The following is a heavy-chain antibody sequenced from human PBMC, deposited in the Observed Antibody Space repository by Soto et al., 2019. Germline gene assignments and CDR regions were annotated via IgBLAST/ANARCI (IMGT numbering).Heavy chain of an antibody. CDR1: GGTFSCYA. D-gene: IGHD4-17*01. CDR3: ARELATVVTGWFDP. J-gene: IGHJ5*02. Sequence: SVKVSCKASGGTFSCYASSWVRQAPGQGLEWMGGIIPIFGTANYAQKFQGRVTITADESTSTAYMELSSLRSEDTAVYYCARELATVVTGWFDPCGQGTLVNVS. V-gene: IGHV1-69*13. CDR2: IIPIFGTA.